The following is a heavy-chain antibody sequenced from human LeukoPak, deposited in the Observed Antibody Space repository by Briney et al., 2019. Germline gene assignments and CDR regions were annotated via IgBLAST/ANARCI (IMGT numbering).Heavy chain of an antibody. CDR3: AREWVGAQNVLDY. V-gene: IGHV4-39*07. Sequence: SETLSLTCTVSGGSISSSSYYWGWIRQPPGKGLEWIGSIYYSGSTYYNPSLKSRVTISVDTSKNQSSLKLSSVTAADTAVYYCAREWVGAQNVLDYWGQGTLVTVSS. CDR2: IYYSGST. J-gene: IGHJ4*02. CDR1: GGSISSSSYY. D-gene: IGHD1-26*01.